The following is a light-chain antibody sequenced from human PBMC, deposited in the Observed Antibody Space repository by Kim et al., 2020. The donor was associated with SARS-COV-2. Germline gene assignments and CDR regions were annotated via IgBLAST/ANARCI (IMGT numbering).Light chain of an antibody. J-gene: IGKJ2*01. CDR2: AAS. Sequence: ASTGDRVTITCRASQGISSYLAWYQQKPGKAPKLLIYAASTLQSGVPSRFSGSGSGTDFTLTISCLQSEDFATYYCQQYYSYPVTFGQGTKLEI. CDR3: QQYYSYPVT. CDR1: QGISSY. V-gene: IGKV1-8*01.